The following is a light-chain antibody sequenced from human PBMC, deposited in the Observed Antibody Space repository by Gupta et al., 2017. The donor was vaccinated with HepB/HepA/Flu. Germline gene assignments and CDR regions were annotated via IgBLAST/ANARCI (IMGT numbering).Light chain of an antibody. J-gene: IGLJ2*01. CDR3: QSYDSSRSGHVV. Sequence: VTVSCTGSSSNLGAGYDVHWYQQLPGTAPKLLIYGNNNRPSGVPDRFSGSKSGTAASLAITGLQAEDEADYYCQSYDSSRSGHVVFGGGTKLTVL. CDR1: SSNLGAGYD. V-gene: IGLV1-40*01. CDR2: GNN.